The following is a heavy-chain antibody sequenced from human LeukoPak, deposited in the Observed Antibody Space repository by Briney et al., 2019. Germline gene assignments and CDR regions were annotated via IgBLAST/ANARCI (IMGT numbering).Heavy chain of an antibody. CDR1: GGSISSGSYY. CDR2: IYTSGST. CDR3: ARDLSYYYDSSGSAGWFDP. V-gene: IGHV4-61*02. Sequence: SETLSLTCTVSGGSISSGSYYWSWIRQPAGKGLEWIGRIYTSGSTNYNPSLKSRVTISVDTPKNQFSLKLSSVTAADTAVYYCARDLSYYYDSSGSAGWFDPWGQGTLVTVSS. D-gene: IGHD3-22*01. J-gene: IGHJ5*02.